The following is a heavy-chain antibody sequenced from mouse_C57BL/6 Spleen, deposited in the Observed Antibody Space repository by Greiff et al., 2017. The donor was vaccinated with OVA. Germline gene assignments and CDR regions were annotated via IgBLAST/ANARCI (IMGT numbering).Heavy chain of an antibody. D-gene: IGHD2-3*01. CDR1: GYTFTSYW. CDR3: ARSGYDGYFY. Sequence: QVQLQQPGAELVMPGASVKLSCKASGYTFTSYWMHWVKQRPGQGLEWIGEIDPSDSYTNYNQKFKGKSTLTVDKSSSTAYVQLSSLTSEDSAVYYCARSGYDGYFYWGQGTLVTVSA. CDR2: IDPSDSYT. J-gene: IGHJ3*01. V-gene: IGHV1-69*01.